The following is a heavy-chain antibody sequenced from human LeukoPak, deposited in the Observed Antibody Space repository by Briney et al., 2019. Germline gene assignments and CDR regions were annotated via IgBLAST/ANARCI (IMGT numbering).Heavy chain of an antibody. J-gene: IGHJ3*02. V-gene: IGHV3-74*01. CDR3: ARATSKGGLDI. Sequence: GGSLRLSCAASGFTFSSYWMHWVREAPGGGLVWVSRINSDGDSISYADSVKGRFIISRDNAKNTLYLQMNSLRAEDTAVYYCARATSKGGLDIWGQGTVVTISS. CDR1: GFTFSSYW. D-gene: IGHD2-15*01. CDR2: INSDGDSI.